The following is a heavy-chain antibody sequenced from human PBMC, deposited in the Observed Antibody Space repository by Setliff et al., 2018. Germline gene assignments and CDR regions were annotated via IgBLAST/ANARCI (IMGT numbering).Heavy chain of an antibody. J-gene: IGHJ3*01. Sequence: SETLSLTCTVSGGSISSYYWSWIRQPPGKGLEWIGYISYSGSTNYNPSLKSRVTISVDTSKNQFSLQLSSVTAADTAVYYCARHHGDTAMVRGAFDFWGQGTMVTVS. CDR1: GGSISSYY. CDR2: ISYSGST. D-gene: IGHD5-18*01. V-gene: IGHV4-59*08. CDR3: ARHHGDTAMVRGAFDF.